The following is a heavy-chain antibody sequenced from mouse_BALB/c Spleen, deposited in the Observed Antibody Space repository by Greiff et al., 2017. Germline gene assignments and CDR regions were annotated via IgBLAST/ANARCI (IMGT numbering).Heavy chain of an antibody. D-gene: IGHD1-2*01. J-gene: IGHJ2*01. Sequence: VQLQQSGAELARPGASVKLSCKASGYTFTSYWMQWVKQRPGQGLEWIGAIYPGDGDTRYTQKFKGKATLTADKSSSTAYMQLSSLASEDSAVYYCAREGRLHFDYWGQGTTLTVSS. CDR2: IYPGDGDT. CDR3: AREGRLHFDY. V-gene: IGHV1-87*01. CDR1: GYTFTSYW.